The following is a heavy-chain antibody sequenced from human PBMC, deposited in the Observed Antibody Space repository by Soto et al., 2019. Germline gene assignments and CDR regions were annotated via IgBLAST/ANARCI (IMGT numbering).Heavy chain of an antibody. J-gene: IGHJ3*01. Sequence: VQLVESGGGLVKPGGSLRLSCAASGFAFSSYNMHWVRQAPGKGLEWVSSISPAGTFMHSADSLKDRFSISRDNAESSLYIQIHSLGAEDTAVYSCARGGVSGDLPGWSGNAFDLWGQGTMVTVSS. CDR3: ARGGVSGDLPGWSGNAFDL. V-gene: IGHV3-21*01. CDR2: ISPAGTFM. D-gene: IGHD4-17*01. CDR1: GFAFSSYN.